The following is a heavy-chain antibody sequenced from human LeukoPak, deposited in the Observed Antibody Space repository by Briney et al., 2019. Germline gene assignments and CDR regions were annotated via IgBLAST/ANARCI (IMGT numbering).Heavy chain of an antibody. CDR3: ARVGSGWYDFDY. CDR1: GFTVSSNY. V-gene: IGHV3-53*04. Sequence: PGGSLRLSCAASGFTVSSNYMSWVRRAPGKGLEWVSVIYSGSSSTYYTDSVKGRFTISRHNSKNTLYLQMNSLRAEDTAVYYCARVGSGWYDFDYWGQGTLVTVSS. J-gene: IGHJ4*02. D-gene: IGHD6-19*01. CDR2: IYSGSSST.